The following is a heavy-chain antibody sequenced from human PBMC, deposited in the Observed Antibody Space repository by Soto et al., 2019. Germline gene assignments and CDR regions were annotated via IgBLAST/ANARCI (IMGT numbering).Heavy chain of an antibody. V-gene: IGHV1-18*01. J-gene: IGHJ5*02. D-gene: IGHD3-3*01. CDR1: GYTFTSYG. Sequence: ASVKVSCKASGYTFTSYGISWVRQAPGQGLEWMGWISAYNGNTNYAQKLQGRVTMTTDTSTSTAYMELRSLRSDDTAVYYCARDRDSDYDFWSGQPNSNFNWFDPWGKGTLVTVS. CDR3: ARDRDSDYDFWSGQPNSNFNWFDP. CDR2: ISAYNGNT.